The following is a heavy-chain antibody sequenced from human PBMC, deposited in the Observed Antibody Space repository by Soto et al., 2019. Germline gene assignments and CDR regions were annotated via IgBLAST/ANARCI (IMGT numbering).Heavy chain of an antibody. V-gene: IGHV1-18*01. D-gene: IGHD2-15*01. CDR2: ISAYNGNT. Sequence: QAQLVQSGAEVKKPGASVKVSCKASGYTFNDYYVHWVRQAPGQGLEWMGWISAYNGNTNYAQKLQGRVTMTTDTSTSTAYMELRSLRSDDTAVYYCARGGDIVVVVAATRAFDIWGQGTMVTVSS. CDR3: ARGGDIVVVVAATRAFDI. J-gene: IGHJ3*02. CDR1: GYTFNDYY.